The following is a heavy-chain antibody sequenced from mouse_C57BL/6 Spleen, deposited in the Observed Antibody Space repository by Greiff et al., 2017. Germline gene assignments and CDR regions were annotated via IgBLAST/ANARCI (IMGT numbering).Heavy chain of an antibody. D-gene: IGHD1-1*01. CDR2: IDPSDSYT. J-gene: IGHJ2*01. CDR3: ARFIRSYFDY. V-gene: IGHV1-50*01. Sequence: QVQLQQPGAELVKPGASVKLSCKASGYTFTSYWMQWVKQRPGQGLEWIGEIDPSDSYTNYNQKFKGKATLTVNTSSSTAYMQLRSLTSEDSAVYYCARFIRSYFDYWGQGTTLTVSS. CDR1: GYTFTSYW.